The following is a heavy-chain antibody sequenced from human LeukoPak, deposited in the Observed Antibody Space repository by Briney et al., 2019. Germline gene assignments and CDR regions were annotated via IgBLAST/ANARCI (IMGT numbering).Heavy chain of an antibody. D-gene: IGHD2-2*01. J-gene: IGHJ4*02. Sequence: GASVKVSCKASGYTFTGYYMHWVRQAPGQGLEWMGWIKPNSGGTKYAQKSQGRVTMTRDTSISTAYMELSSLRSDDTAVYFCARDYCSGTSCFDYWGQGTLVTVSS. V-gene: IGHV1-2*02. CDR2: IKPNSGGT. CDR1: GYTFTGYY. CDR3: ARDYCSGTSCFDY.